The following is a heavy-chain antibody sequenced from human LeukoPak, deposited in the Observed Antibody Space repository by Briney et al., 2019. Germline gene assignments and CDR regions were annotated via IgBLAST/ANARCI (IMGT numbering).Heavy chain of an antibody. CDR3: ASYSDPIAAAGTGFDY. CDR2: ISSSSSYI. CDR1: GFTFSSYS. J-gene: IGHJ4*02. V-gene: IGHV3-21*01. D-gene: IGHD6-13*01. Sequence: GGSLRLSCAASGFTFSSYSMNWVRQAPGKGLERVSSISSSSSYIYYADSVKGRFTISRDTARNSLYLQMNSLRAEDTAVYYCASYSDPIAAAGTGFDYWGQGTLVTVSS.